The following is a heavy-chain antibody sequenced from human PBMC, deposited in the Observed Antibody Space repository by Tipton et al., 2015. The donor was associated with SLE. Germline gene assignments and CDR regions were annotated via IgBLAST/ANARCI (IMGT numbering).Heavy chain of an antibody. CDR2: ISYDGSNK. V-gene: IGHV3-30*04. CDR1: GFTFSSYA. Sequence: SLRLSCAASGFTFSSYAVHWVRQAPGKGLEWVAVISYDGSNKYYADSVKGRFTISRDNSKNTLYLQMNSLRAEDTAVYYCARDLVGAFGYGMDVWGQGTTVTVSS. CDR3: ARDLVGAFGYGMDV. D-gene: IGHD1-26*01. J-gene: IGHJ6*02.